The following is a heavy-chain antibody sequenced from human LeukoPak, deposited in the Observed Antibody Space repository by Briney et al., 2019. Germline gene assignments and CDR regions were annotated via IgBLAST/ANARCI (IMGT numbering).Heavy chain of an antibody. D-gene: IGHD1-26*01. J-gene: IGHJ3*02. CDR1: GLTFSNYW. CDR3: SRGEIIREAVVI. V-gene: IGHV3-7*01. Sequence: GWSLRLSCAASGLTFSNYWLRWVRQAPGKGPEWVASIQKDGSEIQYVGSVKGRFTISRDNAKNSLYLQMNSLRAEDTAVYYCSRGEIIREAVVIWGQGTMVIV. CDR2: IQKDGSEI.